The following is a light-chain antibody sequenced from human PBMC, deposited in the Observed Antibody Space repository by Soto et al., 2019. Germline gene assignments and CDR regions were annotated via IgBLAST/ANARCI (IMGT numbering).Light chain of an antibody. CDR2: GAS. CDR1: QSVSSN. CDR3: QQYKNWPRYT. V-gene: IGKV3-15*01. J-gene: IGKJ2*01. Sequence: EIVMTQSPATLSVSPGERATLSCRASQSVSSNLAWYQQKPGQAPRLLIYGASTRATGIPARFSGSGSGTEFTLTISSLQSEDFAVYDCQQYKNWPRYTFGQGTKLEIK.